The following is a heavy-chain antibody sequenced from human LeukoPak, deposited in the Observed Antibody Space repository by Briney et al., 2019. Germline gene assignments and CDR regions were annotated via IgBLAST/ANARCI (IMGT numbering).Heavy chain of an antibody. J-gene: IGHJ6*03. D-gene: IGHD6-6*01. CDR2: INPNSGGT. V-gene: IGHV1-2*02. CDR1: GYTFTGYY. CDR3: ARAALVRGLNYYSYMDV. Sequence: ASVKVSCKASGYTFTGYYMHWVRQAPGQGLEWMGWINPNSGGTNYAQKFQGRVTMTRDTSISTAYMELTRLRSDETAVYYCARAALVRGLNYYSYMDVWGKGTTVTVSS.